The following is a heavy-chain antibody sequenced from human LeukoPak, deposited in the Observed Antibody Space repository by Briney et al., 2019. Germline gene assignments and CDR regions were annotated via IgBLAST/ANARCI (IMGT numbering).Heavy chain of an antibody. J-gene: IGHJ4*02. V-gene: IGHV4-61*05. D-gene: IGHD2/OR15-2a*01. CDR1: GGSISSTTYY. CDR3: AGHHPRNTVDF. CDR2: ISDIGSI. Sequence: SETLPLTCTVSGGSISSTTYYWGWIRQPPGKGLEWIAYISDIGSINYNPSLKSRVTISLDTSKNQFSLKLSSVTAADTAVYYCAGHHPRNTVDFWGQGTLVTVSS.